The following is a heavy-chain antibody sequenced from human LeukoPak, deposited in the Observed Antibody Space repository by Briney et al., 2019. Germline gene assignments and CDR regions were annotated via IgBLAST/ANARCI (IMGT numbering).Heavy chain of an antibody. V-gene: IGHV3-15*01. CDR1: RFTLSNAW. Sequence: GGSLRLSCAASRFTLSNAWMSWVRQAPGKGLEWVGRIKSKTDGGTTDYAAPVKGRFTISRDDSKNTLYLQMNSLKTEDTAVYYCTTTPESVVVPAAPAGYYYYMDVWGKGTTVTVSS. J-gene: IGHJ6*03. CDR2: IKSKTDGGTT. D-gene: IGHD2-2*01. CDR3: TTTPESVVVPAAPAGYYYYMDV.